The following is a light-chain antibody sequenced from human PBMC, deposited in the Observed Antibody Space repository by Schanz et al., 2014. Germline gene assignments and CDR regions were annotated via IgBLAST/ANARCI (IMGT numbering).Light chain of an antibody. CDR3: AAWDDSLEAYV. V-gene: IGLV1-44*01. Sequence: QSVLTQPPSASGTPGQRVTISCSGSSSNIGSNTVNWYQHLPGTAPQLLIYSNTLRPSGVPDRFSGSKSGTSASLAISGLQSEDEADYYCAAWDDSLEAYVFGSGTKLTVL. J-gene: IGLJ1*01. CDR2: SNT. CDR1: SSNIGSNT.